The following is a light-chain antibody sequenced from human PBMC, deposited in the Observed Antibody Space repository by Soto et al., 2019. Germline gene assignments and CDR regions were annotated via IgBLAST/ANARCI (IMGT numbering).Light chain of an antibody. CDR3: QYYENLLT. V-gene: IGKV1-33*01. J-gene: IGKJ4*01. CDR2: DVS. Sequence: DIPMTQSPPSLSASVGDRVPITCQASEDISKYLNWYQQKPGKAPKLLIYDVSNLETGVPSRFSGSGSGTDFSFTISSLQSEDIATYYCQYYENLLTFGGGTKVEIK. CDR1: EDISKY.